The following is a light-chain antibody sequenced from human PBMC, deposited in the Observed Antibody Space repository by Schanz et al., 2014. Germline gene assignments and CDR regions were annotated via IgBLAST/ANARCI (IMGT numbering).Light chain of an antibody. CDR2: EGS. CDR1: SGDVGTYNL. Sequence: QSALTQPASVSGSPGQSITISCTGTSGDVGTYNLVSWYQQHPGKAPKVMIYEGSKRPSGVSNRFSGSKSGNTASLTISGLQTEDEADYYCSSYTRSSTQVFGGGTKLTVL. V-gene: IGLV2-14*02. J-gene: IGLJ3*02. CDR3: SSYTRSSTQV.